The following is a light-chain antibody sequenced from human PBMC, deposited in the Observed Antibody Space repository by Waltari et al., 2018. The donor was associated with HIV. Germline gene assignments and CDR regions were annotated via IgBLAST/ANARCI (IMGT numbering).Light chain of an antibody. V-gene: IGLV3-1*01. J-gene: IGLJ2*01. CDR3: QAWDTDTTSVI. CDR1: QLGHKY. Sequence: ELTQPPSVSVSPGQRASITCSGAQLGHKYTSWYQQNSGQSPVLVMYQDTKRPSGTPERFSGSNSGNTATLTISGTQAMGEAYYYCQAWDTDTTSVIFGGGTKLTVL. CDR2: QDT.